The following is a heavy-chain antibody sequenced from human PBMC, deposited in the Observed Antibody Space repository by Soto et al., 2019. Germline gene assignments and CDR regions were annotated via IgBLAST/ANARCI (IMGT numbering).Heavy chain of an antibody. CDR1: GNTFTSYD. Sequence: ASVKVSCKASGNTFTSYDINWVRQATGHGLEWMGWINPNSGNIGYAQKFQGRVTMTRDTAIRTAYMEVSRLRSDDTAVYYCARGRPSGSYYILVYWGPGTLLTVTS. J-gene: IGHJ4*02. CDR3: ARGRPSGSYYILVY. CDR2: INPNSGNI. D-gene: IGHD3-10*01. V-gene: IGHV1-8*01.